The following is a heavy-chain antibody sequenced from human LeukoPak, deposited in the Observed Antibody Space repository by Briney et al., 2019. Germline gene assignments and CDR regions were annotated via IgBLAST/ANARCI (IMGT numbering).Heavy chain of an antibody. CDR2: INPNSGGT. CDR1: GYTFTGYY. Sequence: ASVKVSCKASGYTFTGYYMHWVRQAPGQGLGWMGWINPNSGGTNYAQKFQGRVTMTRDTSISTAYMELSRLRSDDTAVYYCARAHCSSTSCYLGGNWFDPWGQGTLVTVSS. CDR3: ARAHCSSTSCYLGGNWFDP. J-gene: IGHJ5*02. D-gene: IGHD2-2*01. V-gene: IGHV1-2*02.